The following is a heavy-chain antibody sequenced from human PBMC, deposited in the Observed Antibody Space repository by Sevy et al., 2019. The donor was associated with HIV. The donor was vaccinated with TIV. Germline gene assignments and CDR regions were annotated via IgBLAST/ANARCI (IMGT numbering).Heavy chain of an antibody. J-gene: IGHJ6*03. D-gene: IGHD2-15*01. CDR3: ARQYCSGGSCYSYYYYYMDV. CDR2: IYYSGST. V-gene: IGHV4-39*01. CDR1: GGSISSSSYY. Sequence: SETLSLTCTVSGGSISSSSYYWGWIRQPPGKGLEWIGSIYYSGSTYYNPSLKSRVTISVDTSKNQFSLMLSSVTAADTAVYYCARQYCSGGSCYSYYYYYMDVWGKGTTVTVSS.